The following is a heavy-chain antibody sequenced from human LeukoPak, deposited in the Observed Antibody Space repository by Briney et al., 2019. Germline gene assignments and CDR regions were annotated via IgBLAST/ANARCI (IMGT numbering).Heavy chain of an antibody. D-gene: IGHD5-24*01. J-gene: IGHJ4*02. V-gene: IGHV3-23*01. CDR2: ISGSGGST. Sequence: GGSLKLSCAASGFTFSSYAMSWVRQAPGKGLEWVSAISGSGGSTYYADSVKGRFTISRDNSKNTLYLQMNSLRAEDTAVYYCAKESGRDGYNHPWDYWGQGTLVTVSS. CDR1: GFTFSSYA. CDR3: AKESGRDGYNHPWDY.